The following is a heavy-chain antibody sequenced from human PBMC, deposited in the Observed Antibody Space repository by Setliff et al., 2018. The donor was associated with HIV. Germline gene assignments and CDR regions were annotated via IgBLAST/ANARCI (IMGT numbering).Heavy chain of an antibody. V-gene: IGHV4-39*07. CDR1: GGSISTSRHY. CDR2: IYYTGST. CDR3: VRGYCSSTTCYDDYYYMDV. J-gene: IGHJ6*03. D-gene: IGHD2-2*01. Sequence: SETLSLTCTVSGGSISTSRHYWGWIRRPPGKGLEWIGSIYYTGSTNYNPSLKSRVTISVDTSKNQFFLKLSSVTAADTAVYYCVRGYCSSTTCYDDYYYMDVWGKGSTVTVSS.